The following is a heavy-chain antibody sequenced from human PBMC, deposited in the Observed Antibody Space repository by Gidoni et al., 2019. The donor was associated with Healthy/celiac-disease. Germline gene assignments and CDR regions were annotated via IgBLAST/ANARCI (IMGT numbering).Heavy chain of an antibody. J-gene: IGHJ3*02. CDR1: GFTFSSYS. D-gene: IGHD3-10*01. Sequence: EVQLVESGGGLVQPGGSLRLSCAASGFTFSSYSMNWVRQAPGKGLEWVSYISSSSSTIYYADSVKGRFTISRDNAKNSLYLQMNSLRAEDTAVYYCARPFYGSAPTLAFDIWGQGTMVTVSS. CDR2: ISSSSSTI. CDR3: ARPFYGSAPTLAFDI. V-gene: IGHV3-48*01.